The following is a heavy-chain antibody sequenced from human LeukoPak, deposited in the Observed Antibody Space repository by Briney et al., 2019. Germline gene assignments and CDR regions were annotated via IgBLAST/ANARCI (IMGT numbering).Heavy chain of an antibody. Sequence: SVKVSCKPSRGTFSSYAISWVRQAPGPGLEWMGRIIPIFGTANYAQKLQGRVTITADKSTRTAYMELSSLRSEDTAVYYCARPSDSSGYYWPTGSFDIWGQGTMVTVSS. CDR2: IIPIFGTA. CDR1: RGTFSSYA. J-gene: IGHJ3*02. D-gene: IGHD3-22*01. CDR3: ARPSDSSGYYWPTGSFDI. V-gene: IGHV1-69*06.